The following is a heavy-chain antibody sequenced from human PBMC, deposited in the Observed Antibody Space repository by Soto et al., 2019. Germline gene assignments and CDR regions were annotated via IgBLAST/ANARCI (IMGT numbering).Heavy chain of an antibody. Sequence: GGSLRLSCVGSGFTFSSYWMHWVRQAPGKGLVWISRINSDGSSTSYADSVKGRFTISRDNAKNTLYLQMNSLRAEDTAVYYCGRDFGVVIPYYMDVWGKGTTVTVSS. V-gene: IGHV3-74*01. CDR2: INSDGSST. D-gene: IGHD3-3*01. CDR1: GFTFSSYW. J-gene: IGHJ6*03. CDR3: GRDFGVVIPYYMDV.